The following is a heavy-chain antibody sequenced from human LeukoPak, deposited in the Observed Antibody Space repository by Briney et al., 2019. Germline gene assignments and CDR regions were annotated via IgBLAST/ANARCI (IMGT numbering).Heavy chain of an antibody. D-gene: IGHD4-17*01. Sequence: PGGSLRLSCAASGFTFSSHWMHWVSQAPGKGLVWVSRIKSDGSRTTYADSVKGRFTISRDNAKKTLYLQMNSLRAEDTAVYFCAREDYNDSGWYFDLWGRGTLVTASS. V-gene: IGHV3-74*01. CDR3: AREDYNDSGWYFDL. CDR2: IKSDGSRT. J-gene: IGHJ2*01. CDR1: GFTFSSHW.